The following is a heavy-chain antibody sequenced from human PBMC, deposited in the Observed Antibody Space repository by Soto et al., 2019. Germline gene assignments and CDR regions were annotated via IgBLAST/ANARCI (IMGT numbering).Heavy chain of an antibody. Sequence: EVQLVESGGGLVKPGETLRISCAASGFTFRNYNMNWVRQAPGKGLEWVSSISSSSSSILYADSVKGRFTISRDNAQNSLYLQMDGLKAGDTAVYYCATDGGYYDTTGYYNAFWGPGTLVTVSS. D-gene: IGHD3-22*01. CDR1: GFTFRNYN. CDR2: ISSSSSSI. V-gene: IGHV3-21*02. CDR3: ATDGGYYDTTGYYNAF. J-gene: IGHJ4*02.